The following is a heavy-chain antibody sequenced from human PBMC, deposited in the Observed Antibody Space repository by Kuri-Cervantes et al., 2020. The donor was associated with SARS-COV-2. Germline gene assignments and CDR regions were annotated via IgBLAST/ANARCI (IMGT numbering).Heavy chain of an antibody. CDR1: GFTFSSYA. CDR3: AKSLDRIGHAMGPFDS. Sequence: GESLKISCAASGFTFSSYAMHWVRQAPGKGLEWVAVISYDGSNKYYADSVRGRFTISRDNSKDTLNLQMNSLRAEDTAVYYCAKSLDRIGHAMGPFDSWGRGTLVTVSS. D-gene: IGHD3/OR15-3a*01. V-gene: IGHV3-30*04. J-gene: IGHJ4*02. CDR2: ISYDGSNK.